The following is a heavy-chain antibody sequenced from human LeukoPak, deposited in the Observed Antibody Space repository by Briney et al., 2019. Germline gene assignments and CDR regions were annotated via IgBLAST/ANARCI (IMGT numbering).Heavy chain of an antibody. CDR3: AGNTNDYDILTGYYTPFDY. D-gene: IGHD3-9*01. V-gene: IGHV3-23*01. J-gene: IGHJ4*02. Sequence: PGGSLRLSCAASGFTFSIYAMSWVRQAPGKGLEWVSSISGSGGSTYYAHSVTGRFTISRDSSKNTLYVQMNSLRAEDTAVYYCAGNTNDYDILTGYYTPFDYWGQGTLVTVSP. CDR1: GFTFSIYA. CDR2: ISGSGGST.